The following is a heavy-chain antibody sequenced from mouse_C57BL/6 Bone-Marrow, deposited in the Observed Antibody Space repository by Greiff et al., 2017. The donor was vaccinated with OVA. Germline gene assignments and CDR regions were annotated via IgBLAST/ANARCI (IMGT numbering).Heavy chain of an antibody. Sequence: QVQLQQSGAELARPGASVKLSCKASGYTFTSYGISWVKQRTGQGLEWIGEIYPRSGNTYYNEKFKGKATLTADKSSSTAYMELRSLTSEESAVYVCARGDGYPWFAYWGQGTLVTVSA. CDR2: IYPRSGNT. CDR1: GYTFTSYG. V-gene: IGHV1-81*01. J-gene: IGHJ3*01. D-gene: IGHD2-3*01. CDR3: ARGDGYPWFAY.